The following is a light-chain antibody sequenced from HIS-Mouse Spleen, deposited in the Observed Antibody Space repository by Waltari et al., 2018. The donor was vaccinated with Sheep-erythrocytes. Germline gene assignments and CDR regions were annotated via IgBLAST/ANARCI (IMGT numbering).Light chain of an antibody. CDR2: DVS. CDR1: SSDGGGYNY. CDR3: CSYSGSYSHV. Sequence: QSALTQPRSVSGSPGQSVTISCTGTSSDGGGYNYVSWCQQHPGKAPKLMIYDVSKRPPGVPDRFSDSKSGNTAFLTIFELQGEDEADYYGCSYSGSYSHVFATGTKVTVL. V-gene: IGLV2-11*02. J-gene: IGLJ1*01.